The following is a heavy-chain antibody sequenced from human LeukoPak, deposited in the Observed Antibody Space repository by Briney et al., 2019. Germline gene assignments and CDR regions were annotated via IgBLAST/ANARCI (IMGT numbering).Heavy chain of an antibody. D-gene: IGHD4-17*01. CDR1: GFTFSSYW. Sequence: GGSLRLSCAASGFTFSSYWMHWVRQAPGKGLVWASRISSDGSNTMYADSVKGRFTISRDNAKKTLYLQMNSLRAEDTAVYYCARGVNGDSRFDPWGQGTLVTVSS. V-gene: IGHV3-74*03. CDR2: ISSDGSNT. J-gene: IGHJ5*02. CDR3: ARGVNGDSRFDP.